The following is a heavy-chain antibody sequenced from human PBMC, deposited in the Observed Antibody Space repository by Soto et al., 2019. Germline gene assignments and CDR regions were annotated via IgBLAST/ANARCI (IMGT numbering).Heavy chain of an antibody. V-gene: IGHV3-11*06. CDR2: ISSTATYT. D-gene: IGHD3-22*01. J-gene: IGHJ4*02. CDR3: ARARLVVEGRFDY. Sequence: LVESGGGLVKPGGSLRLSCAASGFSFSDYYMNWIRQAPGKGLEWLSYISSTATYTNYADSVRGRFTISRDSAKNSLYLDMNGLRAEDTAVYYCARARLVVEGRFDYWGQGTLVTVSS. CDR1: GFSFSDYY.